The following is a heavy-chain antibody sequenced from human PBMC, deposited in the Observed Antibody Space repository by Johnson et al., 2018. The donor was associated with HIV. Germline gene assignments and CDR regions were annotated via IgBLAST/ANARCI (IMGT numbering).Heavy chain of an antibody. CDR3: AKPPSMGADAFDI. V-gene: IGHV3-30*18. D-gene: IGHD3-16*01. CDR1: GFTFSSYD. Sequence: QVQLVESGGGVVQPGRSLRVSCGASGFTFSSYDMHWVRQAPGKGLEWVAVISYDGTNKYFADSVKGRFNISRDNSKNTLYLQMNSLRAEDAAVYYCAKPPSMGADAFDIWGQGTMVTVSS. J-gene: IGHJ3*02. CDR2: ISYDGTNK.